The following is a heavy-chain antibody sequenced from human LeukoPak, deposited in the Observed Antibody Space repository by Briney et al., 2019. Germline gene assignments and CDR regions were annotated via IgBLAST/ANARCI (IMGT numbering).Heavy chain of an antibody. D-gene: IGHD6-6*01. CDR1: GYTFTSYD. V-gene: IGHV1-8*03. J-gene: IGHJ6*03. CDR3: ARVGIAARAWGYYYYYYMDV. CDR2: MNPNSGNT. Sequence: ASVKVSCKASGYTFTSYDINWVRQATGQGLEWMGWMNPNSGNTGYAQKFQGRVTITRNTSISTAYMELSSLRSEDTAVYYCARVGIAARAWGYYYYYYMDVWGKGTTVTVSS.